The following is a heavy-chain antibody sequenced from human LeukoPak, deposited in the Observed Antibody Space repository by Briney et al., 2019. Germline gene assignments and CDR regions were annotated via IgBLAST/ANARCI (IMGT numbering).Heavy chain of an antibody. V-gene: IGHV3-33*07. J-gene: IGHJ4*02. Sequence: PGGSLRLSCVASGFSFGKYWMSWVRQAPGKGLEWVAVIWYDGSNKYYADSVKGRFTISRDNSKNTLYLQMNSLRAEDTAVYYCARDRSGSYDFDYWGQGTLVTVS. CDR2: IWYDGSNK. CDR3: ARDRSGSYDFDY. D-gene: IGHD3-10*01. CDR1: GFSFGKYW.